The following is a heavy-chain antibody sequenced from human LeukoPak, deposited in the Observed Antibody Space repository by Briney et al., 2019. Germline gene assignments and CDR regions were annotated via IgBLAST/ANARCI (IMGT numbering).Heavy chain of an antibody. CDR1: GGSFSGYY. CDR3: ARGRWYCCSTSCYATNYYYYYMDV. CDR2: INHSGST. D-gene: IGHD2-2*01. V-gene: IGHV4-34*01. J-gene: IGHJ6*03. Sequence: PSETLSLTCAVYGGSFSGYYWSWIRQPPGKGLEWIGEINHSGSTNYNPSLKSRVTISVDTSKNQFSLKLSSVTAADTAVYYCARGRWYCCSTSCYATNYYYYYMDVWGKGTTVTVSS.